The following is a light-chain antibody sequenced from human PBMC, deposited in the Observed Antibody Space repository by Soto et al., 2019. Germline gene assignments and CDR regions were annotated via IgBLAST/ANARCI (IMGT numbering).Light chain of an antibody. CDR3: QQYDSSPRWT. J-gene: IGKJ1*01. Sequence: EIVLTQSPGTLSLSPGERATLSCRASQSVSSSYLAWYQQKPGQAPRLLIYGASSRATGIPDRFSGSGSGTDFTLTISRLEPVDFAVYYCQQYDSSPRWTFGQGTKVEIK. CDR2: GAS. CDR1: QSVSSSY. V-gene: IGKV3-20*01.